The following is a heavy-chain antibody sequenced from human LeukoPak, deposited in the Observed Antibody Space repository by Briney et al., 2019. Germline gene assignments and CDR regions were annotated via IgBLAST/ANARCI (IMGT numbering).Heavy chain of an antibody. CDR3: ARGQLIFDY. CDR1: GGSFSGYY. J-gene: IGHJ4*02. Sequence: SETLSLTCAVYGGSFSGYYWSWIRQPPGKGLEWIGEINHSGSTNYNPSLKSRVTISVDTSKNQSSLKLSSVTAADTAVYYCARGQLIFDYWGQGTLVTVSS. V-gene: IGHV4-34*01. D-gene: IGHD1-1*01. CDR2: INHSGST.